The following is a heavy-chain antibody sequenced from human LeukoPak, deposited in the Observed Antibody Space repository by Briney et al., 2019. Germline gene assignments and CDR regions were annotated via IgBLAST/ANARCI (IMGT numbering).Heavy chain of an antibody. CDR3: ARDLSGITGYTYGRGIDY. Sequence: GGSLRLSCVTSGFTFSSYGMHWVRQVPGKGLEWVAVISYDAKSNYQVDSMKGRFTVSRDSAKTSLYLQMNSLRAEDTAVYYCARDLSGITGYTYGRGIDYWGQGTLVTVSS. J-gene: IGHJ4*02. CDR2: ISYDAKSN. V-gene: IGHV3-30*03. D-gene: IGHD5-18*01. CDR1: GFTFSSYG.